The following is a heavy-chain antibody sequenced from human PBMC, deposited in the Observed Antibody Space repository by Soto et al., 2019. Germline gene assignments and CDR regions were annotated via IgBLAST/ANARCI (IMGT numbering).Heavy chain of an antibody. CDR1: GFTFSSYA. J-gene: IGHJ4*02. CDR2: ISGSGGST. V-gene: IGHV3-23*01. Sequence: GGSLRLSCAASGFTFSSYAMSWVRQAPGKGLEWVSAISGSGGSTYYADSVKGRFTISRDNSKNTLYLQMNSLRAEDTAVYYCAKWYYYDSSGYNTVDYWGQGTLVTVSS. D-gene: IGHD3-22*01. CDR3: AKWYYYDSSGYNTVDY.